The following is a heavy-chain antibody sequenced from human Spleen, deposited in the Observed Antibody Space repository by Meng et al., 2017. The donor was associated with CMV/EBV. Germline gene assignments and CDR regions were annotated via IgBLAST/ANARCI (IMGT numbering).Heavy chain of an antibody. Sequence: ASVKVSCKASGYTFTDHYFHWVRQARGQGLEWMGWIYPNSGGTHYAQKFQGRPTVTTDTSISTGYMELSSLGSDDTAVYYCARDNDWGPDYWGQGTLVTVSS. CDR2: IYPNSGGT. D-gene: IGHD3-9*01. J-gene: IGHJ4*02. V-gene: IGHV1-2*02. CDR3: ARDNDWGPDY. CDR1: GYTFTDHY.